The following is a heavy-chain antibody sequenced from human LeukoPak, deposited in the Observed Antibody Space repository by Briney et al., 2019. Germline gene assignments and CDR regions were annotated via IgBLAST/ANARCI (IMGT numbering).Heavy chain of an antibody. CDR1: GGSISSYY. D-gene: IGHD3-3*01. CDR2: IYYSGST. Sequence: SETLSLTSTVSGGSISSYYWSWIRQPPGKGLEWTVYIYYSGSTNYNPSLKSRVTISVDTSKNQFSLKLSSVTAADTAVYYCARHSVFWRIYYYYYYMDVWGKGTTVTVSS. J-gene: IGHJ6*03. CDR3: ARHSVFWRIYYYYYYMDV. V-gene: IGHV4-59*01.